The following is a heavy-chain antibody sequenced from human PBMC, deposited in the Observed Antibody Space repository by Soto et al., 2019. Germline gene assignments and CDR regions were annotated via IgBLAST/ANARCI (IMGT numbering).Heavy chain of an antibody. D-gene: IGHD3-10*01. Sequence: QVQLVESGGGVVQPGRSLRLSCAASGFSFSTYGMHWVRQAPGKGLEWVALISYDGSNKYYADSVKGRFTISRDNSKSTLFLQMNSLRAEETAVYYCGKSGSGSYDSSDYWGQGTLVTVSS. CDR2: ISYDGSNK. V-gene: IGHV3-30*18. CDR3: GKSGSGSYDSSDY. J-gene: IGHJ4*02. CDR1: GFSFSTYG.